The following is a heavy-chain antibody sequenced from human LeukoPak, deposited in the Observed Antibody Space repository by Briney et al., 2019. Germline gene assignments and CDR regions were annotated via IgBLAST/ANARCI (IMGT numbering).Heavy chain of an antibody. CDR3: AGIYCSSTSCLHDAFDI. CDR2: ISSSGSTV. Sequence: PGGSLRHSCAASRFSFSSYSMNWVRQAPGKGLEWVSYISSSGSTVYYVDSVKGRFTISRDNAKSSLYLQMNSLRDEDTAVYYCAGIYCSSTSCLHDAFDIWGQGTMVTVSS. D-gene: IGHD2-2*01. CDR1: RFSFSSYS. J-gene: IGHJ3*02. V-gene: IGHV3-48*02.